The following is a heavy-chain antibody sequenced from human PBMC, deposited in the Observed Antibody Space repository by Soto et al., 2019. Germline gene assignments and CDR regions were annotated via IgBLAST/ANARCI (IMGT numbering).Heavy chain of an antibody. V-gene: IGHV3-30*03. CDR3: APWFGAFDY. CDR2: ISYDGSNK. D-gene: IGHD3-10*01. CDR1: GFTFSSYG. J-gene: IGHJ4*02. Sequence: GGSLRLSCAASGFTFSSYGMHWVRQAPGKGLEWVAVISYDGSNKYYADSVKGRFAISRDNSKNTLYLQMNSLRAEDTAVYYCAPWFGAFDYWGQGTLVTVSS.